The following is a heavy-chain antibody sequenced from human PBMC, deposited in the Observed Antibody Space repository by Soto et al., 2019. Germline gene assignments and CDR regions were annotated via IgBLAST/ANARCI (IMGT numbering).Heavy chain of an antibody. CDR2: ISWNSGSI. CDR1: GFTFDVYA. J-gene: IGHJ4*02. Sequence: PGGSLRLSCAASGFTFDVYAMHWVRQAPGKGLEWVSGISWNSGSIGYADSVKGRFTISRDNAKNSLYLQMNSLRAEDTALYYCAKDISYYYGSGSSSYFDYWGQGTLVTVSS. CDR3: AKDISYYYGSGSSSYFDY. D-gene: IGHD3-10*01. V-gene: IGHV3-9*01.